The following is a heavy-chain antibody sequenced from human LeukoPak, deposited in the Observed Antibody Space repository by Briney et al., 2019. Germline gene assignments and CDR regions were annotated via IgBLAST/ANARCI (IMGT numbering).Heavy chain of an antibody. D-gene: IGHD3-10*01. CDR2: ISSSGANT. V-gene: IGHV3-23*01. Sequence: STISSSGANTHYADSVKGRFTVSRDNSKNTVSLQMNSLRAEDTAIYYCANGFYYPSYYFNYWGQGTLVTVAS. J-gene: IGHJ4*02. CDR3: ANGFYYPSYYFNY.